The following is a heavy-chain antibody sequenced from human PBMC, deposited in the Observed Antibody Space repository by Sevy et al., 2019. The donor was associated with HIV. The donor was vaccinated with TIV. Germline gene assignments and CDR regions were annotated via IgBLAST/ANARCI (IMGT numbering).Heavy chain of an antibody. CDR1: GYSFTSYW. J-gene: IGHJ3*02. D-gene: IGHD3-3*01. CDR2: IYPVDSDT. V-gene: IGHV5-51*01. Sequence: GESLKISCKGSGYSFTSYWIAWGRRIPGKGLGGWGIIYPVDSDTSYSPSFQGQVTISADKSITTAYLQWSSLKASDTAMYYCARRQTIYTAFDIWGQGTMVTVSS. CDR3: ARRQTIYTAFDI.